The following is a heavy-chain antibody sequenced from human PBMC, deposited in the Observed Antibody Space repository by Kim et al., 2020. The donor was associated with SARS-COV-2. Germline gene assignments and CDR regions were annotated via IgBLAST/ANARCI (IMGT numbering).Heavy chain of an antibody. CDR1: GFTFTTYA. D-gene: IGHD2-21*02. V-gene: IGHV3-23*01. J-gene: IGHJ4*02. CDR3: AKGRGGDSY. Sequence: GGSLRLSCAASGFTFTTYAVGWVRQAPGKGLEWVSAISAGGSTYFADSVRGRFTISRDNSKSTLYLQMNSLRAEDTAIYYCAKGRGGDSYWGQGTLVTVSS. CDR2: ISAGGST.